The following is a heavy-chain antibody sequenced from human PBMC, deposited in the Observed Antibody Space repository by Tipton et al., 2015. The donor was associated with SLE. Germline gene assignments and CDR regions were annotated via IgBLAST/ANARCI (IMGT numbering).Heavy chain of an antibody. CDR3: TRRDHSGYEPGAFDI. CDR1: GFNLNNAW. D-gene: IGHD5-12*01. V-gene: IGHV3-7*01. Sequence: SLRLSCAASGFNLNNAWMNWVRQAPGKGLEWVANIKQDGSEEYYVDSVKGRFTISRDNARNSLYLQMNSLRAEDTAVYYCTRRDHSGYEPGAFDIWGQGTMVTVSP. CDR2: IKQDGSEE. J-gene: IGHJ3*02.